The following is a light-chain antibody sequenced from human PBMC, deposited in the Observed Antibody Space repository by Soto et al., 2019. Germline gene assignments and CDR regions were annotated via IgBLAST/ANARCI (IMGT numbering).Light chain of an antibody. CDR2: GAS. J-gene: IGKJ4*01. Sequence: EIVMTQSPATLSVSPVEIATLSFIASQSVSSNLAWYQQKPGQAPRLLIYGASTRATGIPARFSGSGSGTEFTLTISSLQSEDFAVYYCQQYNNWPALTFGGGTKV. V-gene: IGKV3-15*01. CDR1: QSVSSN. CDR3: QQYNNWPALT.